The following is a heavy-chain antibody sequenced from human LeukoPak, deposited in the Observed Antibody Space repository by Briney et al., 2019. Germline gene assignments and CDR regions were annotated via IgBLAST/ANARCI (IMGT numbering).Heavy chain of an antibody. CDR3: ARGGLGYYDSSGYYWPYYFDY. J-gene: IGHJ4*02. CDR1: GFTFSSYS. D-gene: IGHD3-22*01. V-gene: IGHV3-48*01. Sequence: PGGSLRLSCAASGFTFSSYSMNWVRQAPGKGLEWVSYISSSSSTIYYADSVKGRFTISRDNAKNSLYLQMNSLRAEDTAVYYCARGGLGYYDSSGYYWPYYFDYWGQGTLVTVSS. CDR2: ISSSSSTI.